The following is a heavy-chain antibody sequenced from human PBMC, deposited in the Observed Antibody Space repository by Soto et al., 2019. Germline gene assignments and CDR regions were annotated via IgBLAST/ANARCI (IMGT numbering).Heavy chain of an antibody. CDR3: GRGQTAIDV. CDR2: IYYSGST. CDR1: RGPITRREHF. V-gene: IGHV4-30-4*01. J-gene: IGHJ6*02. Sequence: SETLSLTFSLFRGPITRREHFWSWVRQSPGKGLEWLGYIYYSGSTYYNPSLKGRVMMTIDTSKHQFSLNLSSVTAADTAVFYCGRGQTAIDVWGQGTTVT. D-gene: IGHD5-18*01.